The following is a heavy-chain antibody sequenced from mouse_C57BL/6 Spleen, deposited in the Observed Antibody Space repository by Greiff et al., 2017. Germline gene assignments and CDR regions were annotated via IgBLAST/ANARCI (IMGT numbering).Heavy chain of an antibody. V-gene: IGHV1-39*01. Sequence: EVQLQPSGPELVKPGASVKISCKASGYSFTDYNMNWVKQSNGKRLEWIGEINPNYGTTCYNEKVKGKATLTVDKSSSTAYMQLNIRTSEDSAVDYCARSDYSNYGAMDYWGQGTSVTVSS. CDR2: INPNYGTT. D-gene: IGHD2-5*01. CDR3: ARSDYSNYGAMDY. J-gene: IGHJ4*01. CDR1: GYSFTDYN.